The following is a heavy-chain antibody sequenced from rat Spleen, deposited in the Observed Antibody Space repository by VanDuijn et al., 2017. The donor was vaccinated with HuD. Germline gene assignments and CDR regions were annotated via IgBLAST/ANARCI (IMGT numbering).Heavy chain of an antibody. CDR3: ASLRRGPYYFDY. J-gene: IGHJ2*01. Sequence: EVQLVESDGGLVQPGRSLKLSCVASGFTLSDYGMAWVRQTPTKGLEWVASISFDGTGTYYRDSVKGRFTISRDNANNTLYLQMDSLRSDDTATYYCASLRRGPYYFDYWGQGVMVTVSS. V-gene: IGHV5-29*01. CDR1: GFTLSDYG. CDR2: ISFDGTGT. D-gene: IGHD4-1*01.